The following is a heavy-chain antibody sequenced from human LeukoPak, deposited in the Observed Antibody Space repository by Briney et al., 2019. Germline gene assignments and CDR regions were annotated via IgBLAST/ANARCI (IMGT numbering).Heavy chain of an antibody. CDR1: GDSISSYY. V-gene: IGHV4-59*01. J-gene: IGHJ4*02. CDR3: ARRTGYYDGFDY. CDR2: IYYSGST. D-gene: IGHD3/OR15-3a*01. Sequence: KPSETLSLTCTVSGDSISSYYWSWIRQPPGKGLEWIGYIYYSGSTNYNPSLKSRVTISVDTSKNQFSLKLSSVTGADTAVYYCARRTGYYDGFDYWGQGTLVTVSS.